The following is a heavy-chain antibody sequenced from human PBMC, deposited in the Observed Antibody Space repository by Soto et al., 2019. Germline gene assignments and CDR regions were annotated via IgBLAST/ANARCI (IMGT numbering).Heavy chain of an antibody. J-gene: IGHJ4*02. CDR1: GFTFSSYS. Sequence: EVQLVESGGGLVKPGGSLRLSCAVSGFTFSSYSMNWVRQAPGKGLEWVSSISSSSSYIYYADSVKGRFTISRDNAKNSLYLQMNSLRAEDTAVYYCAREVTESSWDDYWGQGTLVTVSS. CDR3: AREVTESSWDDY. V-gene: IGHV3-21*01. CDR2: ISSSSSYI. D-gene: IGHD6-13*01.